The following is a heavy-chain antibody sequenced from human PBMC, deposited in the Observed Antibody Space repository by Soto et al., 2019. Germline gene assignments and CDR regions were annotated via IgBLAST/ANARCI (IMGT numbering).Heavy chain of an antibody. D-gene: IGHD3-3*01. J-gene: IGHJ5*02. CDR1: GFTFSSYA. Sequence: GGSLRLSCAASGFTFSSYAMSWVRQAPGKGLEWVSAISGSGGSTYYADSVKGRFTISRDNSKNTLYLQMNSLRAEDTAVYYCAKDAIKSDFWSGYYHNWFDPWGQGTLVTVSS. CDR2: ISGSGGST. CDR3: AKDAIKSDFWSGYYHNWFDP. V-gene: IGHV3-23*01.